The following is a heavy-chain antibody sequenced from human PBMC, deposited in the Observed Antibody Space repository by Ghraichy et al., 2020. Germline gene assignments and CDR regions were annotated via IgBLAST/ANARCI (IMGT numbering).Heavy chain of an antibody. CDR1: GGSISSYY. D-gene: IGHD1-14*01. CDR2: IYYNGAT. CDR3: ARHLPPEANYFDY. Sequence: TLSLTCTVSGGSISSYYWSWIRQPPGKGLEWIGYIYYNGATNYNPSLKSRVTISVDMSKNQFSLKLSSVTAADTAVYYCARHLPPEANYFDYWGRGTLVTVSS. J-gene: IGHJ4*02. V-gene: IGHV4-59*08.